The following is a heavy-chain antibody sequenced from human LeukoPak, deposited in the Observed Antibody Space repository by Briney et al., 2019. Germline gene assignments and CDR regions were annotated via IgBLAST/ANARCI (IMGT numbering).Heavy chain of an antibody. CDR3: ARSKRVVVVAGYFDY. D-gene: IGHD2-15*01. CDR2: IYSGGST. V-gene: IGHV3-66*01. CDR1: GFTVSSNY. J-gene: IGHJ4*02. Sequence: PGGSLRLSCAASGFTVSSNYMSWVRRAPGKGLEWVSVIYSGGSTYYADSVKGRFTISRDNSKNTLYLQMNSLRAEDTAVYYCARSKRVVVVAGYFDYWGQGTLVTVSS.